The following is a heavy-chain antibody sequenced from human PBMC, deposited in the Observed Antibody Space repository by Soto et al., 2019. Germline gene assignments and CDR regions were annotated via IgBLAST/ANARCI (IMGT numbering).Heavy chain of an antibody. Sequence: QVQLVQSGAEVKKPGASVKVSCKASGYTFTSYGISWVRQAPGQGLEWVGWISAYNGNTNYAQKLQGRVTMTTDTSTSTAYRELRSLRSDDTAVYYCARPVYYYDSSGYSYNWFDPWGQGTLVTVSS. J-gene: IGHJ5*02. CDR3: ARPVYYYDSSGYSYNWFDP. CDR1: GYTFTSYG. D-gene: IGHD3-22*01. CDR2: ISAYNGNT. V-gene: IGHV1-18*04.